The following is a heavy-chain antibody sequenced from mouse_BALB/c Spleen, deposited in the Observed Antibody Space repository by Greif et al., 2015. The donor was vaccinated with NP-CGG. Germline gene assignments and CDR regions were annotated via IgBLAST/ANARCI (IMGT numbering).Heavy chain of an antibody. V-gene: IGHV5-12-1*01. CDR3: ASRIYDCSFYWYFDV. CDR2: ISSGGGRT. D-gene: IGHD2-3*01. J-gene: IGHJ1*01. Sequence: EVKVEESGGGLVKPGGSLKLSCAASGFAFSSYDMSWVRQTPEKRLEWVAYISSGGGRTYYPDTVKGRFTISRDNAKNTLYLQMSSLKSEDTAMYYCASRIYDCSFYWYFDVWGAGTTVSVSS. CDR1: GFAFSSYD.